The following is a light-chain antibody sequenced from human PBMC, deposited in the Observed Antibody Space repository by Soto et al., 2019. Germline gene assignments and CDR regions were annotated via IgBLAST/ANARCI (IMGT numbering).Light chain of an antibody. CDR1: HTISSSY. V-gene: IGKV3-20*01. J-gene: IGKJ1*01. CDR2: GVS. CDR3: QQYGSSLPWT. Sequence: VLTQSPGTLSLSPGERATLSGRASHTISSSYLAWYQQKPGQAPRLLIYGVSSRATGIPERFSGSGSGTDLTLTISRLEHEDFAVFYCQQYGSSLPWTFGQGTNVDIK.